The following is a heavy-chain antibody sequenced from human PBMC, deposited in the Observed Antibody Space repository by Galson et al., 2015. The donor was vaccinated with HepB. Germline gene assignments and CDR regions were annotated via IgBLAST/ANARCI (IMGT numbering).Heavy chain of an antibody. CDR2: ISSSSSTI. CDR1: GFTFSSYS. V-gene: IGHV3-48*02. J-gene: IGHJ4*02. D-gene: IGHD5-12*01. Sequence: SLRLSCAASGFTFSSYSMNWVRQAPGKGLEWVSYISSSSSTIYYADSVKGRFTISRDNAKNSLYLQMNSLRDEDTAVYYCARGGVATFLDWFDYWGQGILVTVSS. CDR3: ARGGVATFLDWFDY.